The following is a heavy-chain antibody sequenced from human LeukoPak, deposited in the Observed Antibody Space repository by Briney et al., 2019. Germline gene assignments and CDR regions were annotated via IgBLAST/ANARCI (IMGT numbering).Heavy chain of an antibody. D-gene: IGHD3-10*01. J-gene: IGHJ4*02. CDR2: IYYSGST. V-gene: IGHV4-39*01. CDR3: ARREGNFDY. Sequence: SQTLSLTCTVSGGSISSSSYYWGWIRQPPGKGLEWIGNIYYSGSTYYNPSLRSRVTISVDTSKNQFSLKLNSVTAADTAVYYCARREGNFDYWGQGTLVTVSS. CDR1: GGSISSSSYY.